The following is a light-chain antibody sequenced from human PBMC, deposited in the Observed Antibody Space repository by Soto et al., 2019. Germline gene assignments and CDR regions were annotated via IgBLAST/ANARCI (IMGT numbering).Light chain of an antibody. CDR2: AAS. CDR3: QQSNSITWT. V-gene: IGKV1-39*01. Sequence: DIQMTQSPSTLSASVGDRVTITCRASQSISSWLAWYQQKPWKTPKVLIYAASSLQSGVPSRFSGSGSETDFTLTISSLQPEDFATYSCQQSNSITWTFGQGTKVDI. CDR1: QSISSW. J-gene: IGKJ1*01.